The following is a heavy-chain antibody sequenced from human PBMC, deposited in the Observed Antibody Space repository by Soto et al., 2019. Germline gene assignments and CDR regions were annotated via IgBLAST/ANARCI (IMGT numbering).Heavy chain of an antibody. V-gene: IGHV4-30-2*01. CDR1: GGSISSGGYS. D-gene: IGHD3-3*01. CDR2: IYHSGST. J-gene: IGHJ5*02. Sequence: QLQLQESGSGLVKPSQTLSLTCAVSGGSISSGGYSWRWIRQPPGKGLECIGYIYHSGSTYYNPSLTSRVNISVDRSKNQFSLKLSSVTAADTAVYYCARASDFWSCFVNWFDPWGQGTLVTVSS. CDR3: ARASDFWSCFVNWFDP.